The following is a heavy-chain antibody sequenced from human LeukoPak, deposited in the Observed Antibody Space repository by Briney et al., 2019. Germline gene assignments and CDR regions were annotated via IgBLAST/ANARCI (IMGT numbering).Heavy chain of an antibody. V-gene: IGHV3-30-3*01. CDR2: ISYDGSNK. Sequence: GGSLRLSCAASGFTFSSYAMHWVRQAPGKGLEWVAVISYDGSNKYYADSVKGRFTISRDNSKNTLYLQMNSLRAEDTAVYYCARSLLLPWFGASETYYGMDVWGQGTTVTVSS. CDR3: ARSLLLPWFGASETYYGMDV. CDR1: GFTFSSYA. J-gene: IGHJ6*02. D-gene: IGHD3-10*01.